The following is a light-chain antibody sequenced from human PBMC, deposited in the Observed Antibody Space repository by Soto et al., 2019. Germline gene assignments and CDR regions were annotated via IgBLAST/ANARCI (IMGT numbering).Light chain of an antibody. CDR1: QSVSNN. J-gene: IGKJ4*01. CDR3: QQHNDWPLT. Sequence: EIVMTQSPATLSVSPGERVTLSCRASQSVSNNLAWYQQKPGQAPRLLIYGATATATGIPVRFSGSGSGTEFTLTISSLQSEDFAVYYCQQHNDWPLTFGGGTKVEIK. V-gene: IGKV3-15*01. CDR2: GAT.